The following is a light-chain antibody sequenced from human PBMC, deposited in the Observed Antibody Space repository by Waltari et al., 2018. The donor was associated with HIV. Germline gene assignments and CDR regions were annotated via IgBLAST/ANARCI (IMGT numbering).Light chain of an antibody. CDR1: SGLSNYA. V-gene: IGLV4-69*01. CDR3: QTWATGTHE. CDR2: LNSDGTH. Sequence: QVVLTQSPSASASLGASVTLTCTLSSGLSNYAIVWYPHQPEKGPRNVMKLNSDGTHTRGDGIPDRFSGSSSGAERSLTISSLQSEDEADYYCQTWATGTHEFGGGTKLTVL. J-gene: IGLJ2*01.